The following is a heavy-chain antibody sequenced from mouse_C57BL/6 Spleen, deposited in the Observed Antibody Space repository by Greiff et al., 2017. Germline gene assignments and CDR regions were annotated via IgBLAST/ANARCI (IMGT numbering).Heavy chain of an antibody. V-gene: IGHV1-4*01. CDR2: INPSSGYT. J-gene: IGHJ3*01. D-gene: IGHD2-4*01. CDR3: ARDVDYDGVAY. CDR1: GYTFTSYT. Sequence: QVQLKQSGAELARPGASVKMSCKASGYTFTSYTMHWVKQRPGQGLEWIGYINPSSGYTKYNQKFKDKATLTADKSSSTAYMQLSSLTSEDSAVYYCARDVDYDGVAYWGQGTLVTVSA.